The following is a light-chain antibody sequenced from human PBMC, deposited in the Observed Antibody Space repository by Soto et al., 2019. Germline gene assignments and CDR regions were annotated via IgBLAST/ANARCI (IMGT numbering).Light chain of an antibody. J-gene: IGKJ1*01. CDR3: QQYNRYGWT. V-gene: IGKV1-5*01. CDR2: DAS. CDR1: QSISSW. Sequence: DIQMTQSPSTLSASVGDRVTITCRASQSISSWLAWNQQKPGKAPKLLIYDASTLESGVPSRFSGSGSGTEFTLTISSLQPDDVATYFCQQYNRYGWTFGQGTKVEIK.